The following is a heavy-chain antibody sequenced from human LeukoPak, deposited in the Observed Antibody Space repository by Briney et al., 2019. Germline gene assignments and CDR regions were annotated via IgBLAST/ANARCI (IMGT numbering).Heavy chain of an antibody. D-gene: IGHD1-1*01. V-gene: IGHV4-34*01. CDR2: INHTGST. Sequence: SETLSLTCAVYGGSFSGYYWSWIRQPPGKGLEWIGEINHTGSTNHNPSLKSRVTISVDTSKNQFSLKLSSVTAADTAVYYCARAIYKSTGAYGYWGQGTLVTVSS. CDR1: GGSFSGYY. CDR3: ARAIYKSTGAYGY. J-gene: IGHJ4*02.